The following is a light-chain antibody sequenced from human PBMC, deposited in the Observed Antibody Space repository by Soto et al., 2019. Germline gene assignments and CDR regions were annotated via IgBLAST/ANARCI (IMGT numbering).Light chain of an antibody. V-gene: IGLV2-11*01. Sequence: QSVLTQPRSVSGSPGQSVTISCTGTSSDFGGYNYVSWYQHHPGKAPKLMIYAVSERPSGVPDRFSGSKSGNTASLTISCLQAEDEADYYCCSYAGTFYVCGTGTKVTVL. CDR3: CSYAGTFYV. CDR2: AVS. CDR1: SSDFGGYNY. J-gene: IGLJ1*01.